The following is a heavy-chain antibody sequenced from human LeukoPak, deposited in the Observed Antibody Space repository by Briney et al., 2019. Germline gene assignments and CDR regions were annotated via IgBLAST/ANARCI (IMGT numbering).Heavy chain of an antibody. J-gene: IGHJ4*02. CDR3: ATLAAVAGPF. CDR2: INPNSGGT. CDR1: GYTFTGYY. D-gene: IGHD6-19*01. Sequence: ASVKVSCKASGYTFTGYYMHWVRQAPGQGLEWMGWINPNSGGTNYAPKFQGRVTMTRDTSISTAYMELSRLTSDGTAVYYCATLAAVAGPFWGQGTLVTVSS. V-gene: IGHV1-2*02.